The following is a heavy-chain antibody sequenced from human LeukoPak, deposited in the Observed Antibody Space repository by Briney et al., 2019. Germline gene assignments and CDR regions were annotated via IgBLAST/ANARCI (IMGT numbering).Heavy chain of an antibody. CDR2: IGSSGAGT. CDR3: AKVMTGYYYYFDS. V-gene: IGHV3-23*01. Sequence: GGSLRLSCAASGFTFSSYAMSWVRQAPGKGLEWVSGIGSSGAGTYYVDSVKGRFTISRDNSKNTLYLQINSLRAEDTALYYCAKVMTGYYYYFDSRGQGALVTVSS. J-gene: IGHJ4*02. D-gene: IGHD2/OR15-2a*01. CDR1: GFTFSSYA.